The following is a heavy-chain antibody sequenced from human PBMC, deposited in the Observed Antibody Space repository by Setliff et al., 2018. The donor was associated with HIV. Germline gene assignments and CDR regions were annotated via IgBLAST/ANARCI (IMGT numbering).Heavy chain of an antibody. J-gene: IGHJ4*02. CDR1: GYSFSSHG. CDR3: AREQREVSTYYFDY. Sequence: ASVKVSCKTSGYSFSSHGVSWVRQAPGQGLEWMGGIIPNSAGTNYAQKFQGRVTMTRDTSISTAYMELSRLRSDDTAVYYCAREQREVSTYYFDYWAQGSLVTVSS. V-gene: IGHV1-2*02. CDR2: IIPNSAGT. D-gene: IGHD5-18*01.